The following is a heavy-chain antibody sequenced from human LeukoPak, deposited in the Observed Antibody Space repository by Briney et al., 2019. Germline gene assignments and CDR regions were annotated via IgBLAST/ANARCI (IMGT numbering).Heavy chain of an antibody. CDR3: VRQRGRRVWFDP. V-gene: IGHV4-59*08. CDR1: TGAISGYY. J-gene: IGHJ5*02. Sequence: TSETQSLTCTVSTGAISGYYWSWIRQPPGKGLEWIGYIYYSGSTNYNPSLQSRVTISVDTSNNQFSLRLRSVTAADTAVYYCVRQRGRRVWFDPWGQGTLVTVSS. D-gene: IGHD3-10*01. CDR2: IYYSGST.